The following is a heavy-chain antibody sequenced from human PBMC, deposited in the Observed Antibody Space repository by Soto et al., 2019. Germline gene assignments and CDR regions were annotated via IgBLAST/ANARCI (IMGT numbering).Heavy chain of an antibody. D-gene: IGHD3-22*01. V-gene: IGHV3-23*01. J-gene: IGHJ4*02. CDR3: ANVYDSSGYGPFDY. Sequence: LXLSCAASGFTFSSYAMSWVRQAPGKGLEWVSAISGSGGSTYYADSVKGRFTISRDNSKNTLYLQMNSLRAEDTAVYYCANVYDSSGYGPFDYWGQGNLVTVSS. CDR1: GFTFSSYA. CDR2: ISGSGGST.